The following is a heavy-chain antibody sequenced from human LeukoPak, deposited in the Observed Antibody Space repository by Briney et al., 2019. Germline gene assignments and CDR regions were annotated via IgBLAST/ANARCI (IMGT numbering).Heavy chain of an antibody. CDR1: GFTFSSYA. J-gene: IGHJ4*02. V-gene: IGHV3-23*01. D-gene: IGHD3-3*01. CDR3: AKANSPLRFYNY. Sequence: GGSLRLSCAASGFTFSSYAMSWVRQAPGKGLEWVSVISGSGGSTYYADSVKGRFTISRDNSKNTLYLQMNSLRAEDTAVYYCAKANSPLRFYNYWGQGTLVTVSS. CDR2: ISGSGGST.